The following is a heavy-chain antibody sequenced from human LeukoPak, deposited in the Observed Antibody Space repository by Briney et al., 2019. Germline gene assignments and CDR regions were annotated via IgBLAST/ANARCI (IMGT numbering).Heavy chain of an antibody. CDR3: ARDPAYYDILTGYYTSLYYFDY. V-gene: IGHV1-18*01. CDR1: GYTFTSYG. CDR2: ISAYNGNT. Sequence: ASVKVSCTASGYTFTSYGISWVRQAPGQGLEWMGWISAYNGNTNYAQKLQGRVTMTTDTSTSTAYMELRSLRSDDTAVYYCARDPAYYDILTGYYTSLYYFDYWGQGTLVTVSS. J-gene: IGHJ4*02. D-gene: IGHD3-9*01.